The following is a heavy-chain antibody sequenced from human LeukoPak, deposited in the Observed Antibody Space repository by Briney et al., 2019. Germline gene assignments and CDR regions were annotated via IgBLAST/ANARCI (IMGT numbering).Heavy chain of an antibody. V-gene: IGHV3-48*03. CDR1: GFTFSGYE. CDR2: ISSSGSTI. D-gene: IGHD3-10*01. J-gene: IGHJ4*02. Sequence: GGSLRLSCAASGFTFSGYEMNWVRQAPGKGLEWVSYISSSGSTIYYADSVKGRFTISRDNAKNSLYLQMNSLRAEDTAVYYCARGGKLWFGVKSWGQGTLVTVSS. CDR3: ARGGKLWFGVKS.